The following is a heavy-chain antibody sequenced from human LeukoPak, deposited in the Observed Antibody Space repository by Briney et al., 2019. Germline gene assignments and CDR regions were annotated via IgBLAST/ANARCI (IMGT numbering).Heavy chain of an antibody. J-gene: IGHJ6*03. Sequence: SETLSLTCTVSGGSLSTYYWSWIRQPPGKGLEWIGYIYYSGSTNYNPSLKSRVTISVDTSKNQFSLKLSSVTAAGTAVYYCARVETSYYYMDVWGKGTTVTVSS. V-gene: IGHV4-59*01. CDR1: GGSLSTYY. CDR3: ARVETSYYYMDV. CDR2: IYYSGST.